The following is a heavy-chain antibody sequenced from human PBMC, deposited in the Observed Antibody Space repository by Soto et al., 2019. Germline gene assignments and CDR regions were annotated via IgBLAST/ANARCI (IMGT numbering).Heavy chain of an antibody. D-gene: IGHD6-19*01. Sequence: QVQLVQSGAEVKKPGSSVKVSCKASGGTFSSYAISWVRQAPGQGLEWMGGIIPIFGTANYAQKFQGRVTITADESTSTAYRRMSSLRSDDTAVYYCSRDSPLRAVAGTDYYYYGIDVLVQWTTVTVSS. V-gene: IGHV1-69*01. CDR1: GGTFSSYA. CDR3: SRDSPLRAVAGTDYYYYGIDV. CDR2: IIPIFGTA. J-gene: IGHJ6*01.